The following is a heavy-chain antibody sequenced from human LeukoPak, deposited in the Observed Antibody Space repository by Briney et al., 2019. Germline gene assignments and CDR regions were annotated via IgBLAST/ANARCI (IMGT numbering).Heavy chain of an antibody. Sequence: SQTLSLTCAVSGGSTSSGGYSWSWIRQPPGKGLEWIGYIYHSGSTYYNPSLKSRVTISVDRSKNQFSLKLSSVTAADTAVYYCARDDYSNYGWFDPWGQGTLVTVSS. D-gene: IGHD4-4*01. CDR1: GGSTSSGGYS. V-gene: IGHV4-30-2*01. CDR2: IYHSGST. CDR3: ARDDYSNYGWFDP. J-gene: IGHJ5*02.